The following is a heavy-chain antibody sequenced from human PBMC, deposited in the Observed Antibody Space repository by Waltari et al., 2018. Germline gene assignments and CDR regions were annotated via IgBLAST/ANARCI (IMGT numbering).Heavy chain of an antibody. V-gene: IGHV3-7*01. CDR1: GFTFSSFS. Sequence: EVQLVESGGGLVQPGGSLRRSCAASGFTFSSFSMNWVRQAPGKGLEWVANIKQDGSEKYYVDSVKGRFTISRDNAKNSLYLQMNSLRGEDTAVYYCAREGTYDFDYWGQGTLVTVSS. J-gene: IGHJ4*02. CDR3: AREGTYDFDY. CDR2: IKQDGSEK. D-gene: IGHD3-16*01.